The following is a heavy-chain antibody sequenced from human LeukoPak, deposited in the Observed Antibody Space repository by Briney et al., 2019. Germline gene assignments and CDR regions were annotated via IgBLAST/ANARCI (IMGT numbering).Heavy chain of an antibody. J-gene: IGHJ4*02. D-gene: IGHD3-16*01. V-gene: IGHV3-21*01. CDR2: ISSSSSYI. Sequence: PGGSLRLSCAAYGFTFSSYSMNWVRQAPGKGLEWVSSISSSSSYIYYADSVKGRFTISRDNAKNSLYLQMNSLRAEDTAVYYCARGRGTYFDYWGQGTLVTVSS. CDR3: ARGRGTYFDY. CDR1: GFTFSSYS.